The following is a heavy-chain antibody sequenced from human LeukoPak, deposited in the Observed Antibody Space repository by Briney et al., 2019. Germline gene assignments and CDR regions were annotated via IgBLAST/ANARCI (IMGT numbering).Heavy chain of an antibody. CDR2: IWYDGTYK. J-gene: IGHJ4*02. Sequence: GGSLRLSCAASGFTFSTYGTHWVRQAPGKGLESVAVIWYDGTYKYYADSVKGRFTISRDNSKNTLTLQMDTLRAEDTAVYYCARYSGSYGLDYWGQGTLVIVSS. V-gene: IGHV3-33*01. CDR1: GFTFSTYG. D-gene: IGHD1-26*01. CDR3: ARYSGSYGLDY.